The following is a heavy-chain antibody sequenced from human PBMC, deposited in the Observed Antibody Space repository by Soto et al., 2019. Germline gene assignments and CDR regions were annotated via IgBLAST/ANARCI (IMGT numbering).Heavy chain of an antibody. Sequence: ASVKVSCKASGYTFTSYAMHWVRQAPGQRLEWMGWINAGNGNTKYSQKFQDRVTITRDTSATTAYMELSSLRSEDTAVYYCARAGGYSSNWYGYWGQGTLVTVS. CDR2: INAGNGNT. CDR3: ARAGGYSSNWYGY. CDR1: GYTFTSYA. J-gene: IGHJ5*01. V-gene: IGHV1-3*01. D-gene: IGHD6-13*01.